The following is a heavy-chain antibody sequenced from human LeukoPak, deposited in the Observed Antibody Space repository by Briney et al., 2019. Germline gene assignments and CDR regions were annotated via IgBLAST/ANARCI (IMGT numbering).Heavy chain of an antibody. D-gene: IGHD4-23*01. J-gene: IGHJ4*02. Sequence: GGSLRLSCAASGFTFSSYRMNWVRQAPGKGLEWVSYISSSSSTIYYADSVKGRFTISRDNAKNSLYLQMNSLRAEDTAVYYCARDRHRFMTTVVTGGFDYWGQGTLVTVSS. V-gene: IGHV3-48*04. CDR1: GFTFSSYR. CDR3: ARDRHRFMTTVVTGGFDY. CDR2: ISSSSSTI.